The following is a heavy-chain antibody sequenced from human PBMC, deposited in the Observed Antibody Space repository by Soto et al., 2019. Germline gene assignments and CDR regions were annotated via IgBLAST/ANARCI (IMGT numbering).Heavy chain of an antibody. D-gene: IGHD3-22*01. CDR3: AREGRGGYDSSYRASHCYFDY. Sequence: GGSLRLSCAASGFTFSSYAMHWVRQAPGKGLEWVAVISYDGSNKYYADSVKGRFTISRDNSKNTLYLQMNSLRAEDTAVYYCAREGRGGYDSSYRASHCYFDYWGQGTLVTVSS. V-gene: IGHV3-30-3*01. CDR2: ISYDGSNK. J-gene: IGHJ4*02. CDR1: GFTFSSYA.